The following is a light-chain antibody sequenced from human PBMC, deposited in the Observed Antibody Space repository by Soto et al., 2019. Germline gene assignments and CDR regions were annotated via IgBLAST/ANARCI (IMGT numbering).Light chain of an antibody. V-gene: IGKV3-11*01. CDR3: QQLNSYPRT. J-gene: IGKJ4*01. Sequence: EIVLTQSPGTLSLSPGERATLSCRASQSVSSYLAWYQQKPGQAPRLLIYDASNRATGIPARFSGSGSGTDFTLTISSLEPEDFATYYCQQLNSYPRTFGGGTKVDIK. CDR1: QSVSSY. CDR2: DAS.